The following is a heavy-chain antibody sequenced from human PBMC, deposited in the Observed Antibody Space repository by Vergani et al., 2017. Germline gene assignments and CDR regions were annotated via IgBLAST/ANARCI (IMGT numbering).Heavy chain of an antibody. D-gene: IGHD3-10*01. CDR1: GYSISSGYY. V-gene: IGHV4-38-2*01. CDR2: IYHSGST. Sequence: QVQLHESGPGLVKPSETLSLTCAVSGYSISSGYYWGWIRQPPGKGLEWIGSIYHSGSTYYNPSLKSRVTISVDTSKNQFSLKLSSVTAADTAVYYCARLPYYYGSGSYPPYDYWGQGTLVTVSS. J-gene: IGHJ4*02. CDR3: ARLPYYYGSGSYPPYDY.